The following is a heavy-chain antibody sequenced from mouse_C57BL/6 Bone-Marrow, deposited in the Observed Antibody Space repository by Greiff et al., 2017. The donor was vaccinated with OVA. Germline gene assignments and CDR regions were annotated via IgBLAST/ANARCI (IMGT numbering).Heavy chain of an antibody. D-gene: IGHD2-1*01. CDR2: INPSSGDT. CDR1: GYTFTSYW. J-gene: IGHJ2*01. Sequence: VQLQQSGAELAKPGASVKLSCKASGYTFTSYWMHWVKQRPGQGLEWIGYINPSSGDTKYNQKFKDKATLTVDKSSSTAYMQLSSLTSEDSAVYYCASPYGNCPWYFDYWGQGTTLTVSS. V-gene: IGHV1-7*01. CDR3: ASPYGNCPWYFDY.